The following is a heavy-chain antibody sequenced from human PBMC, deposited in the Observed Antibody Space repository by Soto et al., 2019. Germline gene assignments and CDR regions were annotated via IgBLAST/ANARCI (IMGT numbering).Heavy chain of an antibody. CDR3: ASELVGLYYYYGMDV. J-gene: IGHJ6*02. CDR2: IYYSGST. Sequence: XETLSLTCTVSGGSISSSSYYWGWIRQPPGKGLEWIGSIYYSGSTYYNPSLKSRVTISVDTSKNQFSLKLSSVTAADTAVYYCASELVGLYYYYGMDVWGQGTTVTVSS. CDR1: GGSISSSSYY. D-gene: IGHD2-15*01. V-gene: IGHV4-39*01.